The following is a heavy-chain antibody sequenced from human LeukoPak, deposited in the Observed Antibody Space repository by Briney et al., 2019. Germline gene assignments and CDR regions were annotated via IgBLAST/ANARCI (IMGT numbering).Heavy chain of an antibody. CDR2: TSSSSSTI. V-gene: IGHV3-48*04. J-gene: IGHJ6*02. Sequence: SGGSLRLSCAASGFTFSGYDMSWVRQAPGKGLEWVSYTSSSSSTIYYADSVKSRFTISRHNAKNSLYLQMNSLRAEDTAVYYCARLRYYGMDVWGQGTTVTVSS. CDR1: GFTFSGYD. CDR3: ARLRYYGMDV.